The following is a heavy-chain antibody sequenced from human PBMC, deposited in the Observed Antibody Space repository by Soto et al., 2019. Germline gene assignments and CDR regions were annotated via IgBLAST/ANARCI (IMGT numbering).Heavy chain of an antibody. V-gene: IGHV1-2*02. CDR3: ARGGGVGVAGSAAFDM. J-gene: IGHJ3*02. D-gene: IGHD3-3*01. CDR2: INPATGAA. CDR1: GYPVTAYY. Sequence: QLHLVQSGAVVKKPGASVTVSCSASGYPVTAYYMHWVRQAPGRGLEWMGGINPATGAAKYTQTFQGRGTLTRDTSKSTAFMELSGLTSEATAVFYWARGGGVGVAGSAAFDMWGQGTLVTVSS.